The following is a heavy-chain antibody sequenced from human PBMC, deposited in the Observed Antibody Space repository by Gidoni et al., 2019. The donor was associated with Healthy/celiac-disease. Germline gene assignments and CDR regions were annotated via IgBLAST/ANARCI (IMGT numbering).Heavy chain of an antibody. D-gene: IGHD4-17*01. Sequence: QLQLQESGPGLVKPSETLSLTCPVSGGSLSSSSYYWGWIRQPPGKGLEWIGRIHSSGSTYYNPSLKSRATISVDTSKNQFSLKLSSVTAADTAVYYCARLSVDYGGIDYFDYWGQGTLVTVSS. CDR3: ARLSVDYGGIDYFDY. V-gene: IGHV4-39*01. CDR2: IHSSGST. CDR1: GGSLSSSSYY. J-gene: IGHJ4*02.